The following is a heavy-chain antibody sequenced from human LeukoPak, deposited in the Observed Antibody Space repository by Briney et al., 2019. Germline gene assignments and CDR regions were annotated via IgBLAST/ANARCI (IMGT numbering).Heavy chain of an antibody. D-gene: IGHD6-13*01. CDR3: AKGGSSSWNS. J-gene: IGHJ4*02. V-gene: IGHV3-23*01. CDR2: ISDNGVRT. CDR1: GFTFSSYA. Sequence: PGGSLRLSCAASGFTFSSYALSWFRQAPGKGPEWVSAISDNGVRTHYADSVKGRFTISRDNSKNTLYLQMNSLRTEDTAVYYCAKGGSSSWNSWGQGTLVTVSS.